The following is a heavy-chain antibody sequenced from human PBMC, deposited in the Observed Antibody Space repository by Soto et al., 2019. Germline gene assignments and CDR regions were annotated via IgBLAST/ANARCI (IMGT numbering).Heavy chain of an antibody. Sequence: GGSLRLSCAASGFTFSSYGMHWVRQAPGKGLEWVAVIWYDGSNKYYADSVKGRFTISRDNSKNTLYLQMNSLRAEDTAVYYCARDQVGSYQEFGTSCYDAFDIWGQGTMVTVSS. CDR3: ARDQVGSYQEFGTSCYDAFDI. D-gene: IGHD2-2*01. J-gene: IGHJ3*02. V-gene: IGHV3-33*08. CDR1: GFTFSSYG. CDR2: IWYDGSNK.